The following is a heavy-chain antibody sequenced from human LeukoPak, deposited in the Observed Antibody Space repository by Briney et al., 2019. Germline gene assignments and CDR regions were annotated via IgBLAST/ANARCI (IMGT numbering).Heavy chain of an antibody. CDR2: IDHSGSA. D-gene: IGHD3-22*01. Sequence: SETLSLTCTISGGSISSSSYYWGWIRQPPGKGLEWIGTIDHSGSAYYRPYLKSRATISVDTSKRQFSLKLSSVTAADTAVYYCARETNDYFDSSAYMDVWGQGTTVTVSS. CDR1: GGSISSSSYY. CDR3: ARETNDYFDSSAYMDV. J-gene: IGHJ6*03. V-gene: IGHV4-39*07.